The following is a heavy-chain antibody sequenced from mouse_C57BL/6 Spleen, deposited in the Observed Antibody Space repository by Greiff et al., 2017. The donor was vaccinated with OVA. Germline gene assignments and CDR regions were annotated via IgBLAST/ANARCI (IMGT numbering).Heavy chain of an antibody. J-gene: IGHJ4*01. CDR2: IYPGDGDT. V-gene: IGHV1-80*01. CDR1: GYAFSSYW. CDR3: ARWGYGSSYDYSMDY. D-gene: IGHD1-1*01. Sequence: QVKLQQSGAELVKPGASVKISCKASGYAFSSYWMNWVKQRPGKGLEWIGQIYPGDGDTNKHGQVKGPATRTADKSASTAYLQLSILTSEDSAVYFIARWGYGSSYDYSMDYWGQGTSLTVSS.